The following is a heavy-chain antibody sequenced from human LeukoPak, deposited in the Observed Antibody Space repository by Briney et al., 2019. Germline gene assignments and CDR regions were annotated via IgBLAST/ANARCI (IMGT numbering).Heavy chain of an antibody. Sequence: SETLSLTCTVSGGSISGHYWSWIRQPPGKGLEWIGYIHYTGRTDYSPSLKSRVTISVDTSKNQFSLKLSSVTAADTAVYYCARDTNYYDSSGYPRDYYYGMDVWGQGTTVTVSS. J-gene: IGHJ6*02. CDR2: IHYTGRT. V-gene: IGHV4-59*11. CDR3: ARDTNYYDSSGYPRDYYYGMDV. D-gene: IGHD3-22*01. CDR1: GGSISGHY.